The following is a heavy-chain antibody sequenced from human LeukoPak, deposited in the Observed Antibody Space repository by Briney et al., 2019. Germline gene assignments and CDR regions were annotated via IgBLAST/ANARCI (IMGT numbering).Heavy chain of an antibody. D-gene: IGHD1-26*01. CDR3: ARVRWELGSYGMDV. CDR2: IYYSGST. V-gene: IGHV4-59*01. Sequence: SETLSLTCTVFGGSISSYYWSWIRQPPGKGLEWIGYIYYSGSTNYNPSLKSRVTISVDTSKNQFSLKLSSVTAADTAVYYCARVRWELGSYGMDVWGQGTTVTVSS. CDR1: GGSISSYY. J-gene: IGHJ6*02.